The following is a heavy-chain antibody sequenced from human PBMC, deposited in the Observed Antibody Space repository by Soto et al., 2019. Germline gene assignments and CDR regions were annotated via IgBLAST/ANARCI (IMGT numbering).Heavy chain of an antibody. J-gene: IGHJ4*02. D-gene: IGHD5-12*01. CDR3: ARPPPDIVAPEAAYFDY. CDR2: IYYSGST. Sequence: PSETLSLTCTVSGGSISSGSYYWGWIRQPPGKGLEWIGSIYYSGSTYYNPSLKSRVTISVDTSKNQFSLKLSSVTAADTAVYYCARPPPDIVAPEAAYFDYWGQGTLVNVSS. V-gene: IGHV4-39*01. CDR1: GGSISSGSYY.